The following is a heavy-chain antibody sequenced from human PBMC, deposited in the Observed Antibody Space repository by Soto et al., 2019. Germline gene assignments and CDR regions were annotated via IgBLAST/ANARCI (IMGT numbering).Heavy chain of an antibody. CDR1: GGSMISYY. J-gene: IGHJ6*02. D-gene: IGHD3-22*01. CDR3: ARSPDSSGYYPRWYYYGMDV. CDR2: IYYAGST. Sequence: SETLSLTCTVSGGSMISYYWSWIRQPPGRGLEWIGFIYYAGSTKYNPSLNSRVTISVDTSKNQFSLTLTSVTAADTAVYYCARSPDSSGYYPRWYYYGMDVWGQGTTVTVSS. V-gene: IGHV4-59*01.